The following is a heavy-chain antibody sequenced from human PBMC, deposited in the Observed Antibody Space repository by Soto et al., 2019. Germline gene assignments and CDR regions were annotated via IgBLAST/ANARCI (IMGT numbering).Heavy chain of an antibody. CDR2: IYWNEDK. D-gene: IGHD2-15*01. Sequence: QITLKESGPTLVKPTQTLTLTCTYSGFSLRTTGVGVGWIRQTPGKALEWLGIIYWNEDKRYSPSLKTRFTLTSDIATIQVVLTLTNMDPVDTATYYCTHTWWLPFDFWGQGTRVIVSS. J-gene: IGHJ4*02. CDR1: GFSLRTTGVG. CDR3: THTWWLPFDF. V-gene: IGHV2-5*01.